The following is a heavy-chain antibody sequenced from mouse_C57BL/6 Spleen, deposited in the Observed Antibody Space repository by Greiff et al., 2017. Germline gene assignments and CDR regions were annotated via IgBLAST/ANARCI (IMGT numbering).Heavy chain of an antibody. CDR1: GFSLTSYA. Sequence: QVQLQQSGPGLVAPSQSLSITCTVSGFSLTSYAISWVRQPPGKGLEWLGVIWTGGGTNYNSALKSRLSISKDNSKSQVFLKMNSLQTDDTARYYCARKEGYYGSSPYYAMDYWGQGTSVTVSS. CDR2: IWTGGGT. V-gene: IGHV2-9-1*01. CDR3: ARKEGYYGSSPYYAMDY. D-gene: IGHD1-1*01. J-gene: IGHJ4*01.